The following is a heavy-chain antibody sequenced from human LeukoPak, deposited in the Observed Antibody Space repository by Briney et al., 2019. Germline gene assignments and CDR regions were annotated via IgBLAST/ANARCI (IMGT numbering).Heavy chain of an antibody. J-gene: IGHJ4*02. CDR2: ISGSSSSSDGGAK. D-gene: IGHD3-3*01. V-gene: IGHV3-48*01. CDR1: GFTFSTYS. CDR3: TTVPYDFWSGYHPLDY. Sequence: PGGSLRLSCTASGFTFSTYSMNWVRQAPGRGLEWVSYISGSSSSSDGGAKRYADSVKGRFTISRDNDKNSLYLQMNSLKTEDTAVYYCTTVPYDFWSGYHPLDYWGQGTLVTVSS.